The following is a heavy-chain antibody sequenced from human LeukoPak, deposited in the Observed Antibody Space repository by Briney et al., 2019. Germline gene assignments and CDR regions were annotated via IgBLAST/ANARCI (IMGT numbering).Heavy chain of an antibody. J-gene: IGHJ3*02. V-gene: IGHV3-23*01. CDR1: GFNFNNYA. Sequence: GGSLRLSCAASGFNFNNYAMNWVRRAPGKGLEWVSTISGSGDRTYYADSVKGRFTISRDNSKNTQYLQMNSLRAEDTAVYYCAKGGITIYAFDIWGQGTMVTVSS. CDR3: AKGGITIYAFDI. D-gene: IGHD3-3*01. CDR2: ISGSGDRT.